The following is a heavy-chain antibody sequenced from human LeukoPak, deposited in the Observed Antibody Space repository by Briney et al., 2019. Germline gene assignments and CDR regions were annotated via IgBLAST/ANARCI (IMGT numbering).Heavy chain of an antibody. V-gene: IGHV3-66*01. CDR2: IYSGGST. CDR1: GSTVSSNY. J-gene: IGHJ4*02. CDR3: ARDEDYYDSSAAY. Sequence: PGGSLRLSCAASGSTVSSNYMSWVRQPPGKGLAWVSVIYSGGSTYYADSVKGRFTISRDNAKNSLYLQMNSLRAEDTAVYYCARDEDYYDSSAAYWGQGTLVTVSS. D-gene: IGHD3-22*01.